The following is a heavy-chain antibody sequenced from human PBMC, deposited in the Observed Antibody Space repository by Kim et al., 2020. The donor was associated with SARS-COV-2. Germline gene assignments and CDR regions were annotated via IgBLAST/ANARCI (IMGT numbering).Heavy chain of an antibody. CDR2: IYYSGST. CDR3: ARDKLYWFDP. CDR1: GGSISSYY. D-gene: IGHD6-6*01. V-gene: IGHV4-59*13. Sequence: SETLSLTCTVSGGSISSYYWSWIRQPPGKGREWIGYIYYSGSTNYNPSLKSRVTISVDTSKNQFSLKLSSVTAADTAVYYCARDKLYWFDPWGQGTLVTVSS. J-gene: IGHJ5*02.